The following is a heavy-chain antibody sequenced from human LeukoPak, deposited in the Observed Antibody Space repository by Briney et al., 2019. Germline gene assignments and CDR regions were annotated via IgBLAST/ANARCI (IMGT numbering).Heavy chain of an antibody. CDR1: GFNFDSYS. D-gene: IGHD6-19*01. CDR2: ITSSSSHI. J-gene: IGHJ4*02. CDR3: AREMVAVAARSDY. Sequence: GGSLRLSCAASGFNFDSYSMNWVRQAPGKGREWGSSITSSSSHIFYADSVKGRFTISRDNAKNSLYLQMNRLTVEDTAVYYCAREMVAVAARSDYWGQGTLVTVSS. V-gene: IGHV3-21*01.